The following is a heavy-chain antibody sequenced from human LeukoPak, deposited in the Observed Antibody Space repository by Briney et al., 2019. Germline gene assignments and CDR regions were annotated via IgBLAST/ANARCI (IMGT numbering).Heavy chain of an antibody. CDR2: ISSNGGST. J-gene: IGHJ5*02. Sequence: GGSLRLSCSASGFTFSSYAMRWVRQAPGKGLEYVSAISSNGGSTYYADSVKGRFTISRDNSKNTLYLQMSSLRAEDTAVYYCVKGGMATPTFGFDPWGQGTLVTVSS. CDR1: GFTFSSYA. D-gene: IGHD5-24*01. CDR3: VKGGMATPTFGFDP. V-gene: IGHV3-64D*09.